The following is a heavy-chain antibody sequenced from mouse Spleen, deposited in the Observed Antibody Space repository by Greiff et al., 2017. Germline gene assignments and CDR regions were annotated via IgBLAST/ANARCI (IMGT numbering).Heavy chain of an antibody. D-gene: IGHD2-2*01. Sequence: EVQLVESGGGLVKPGGSLKLSCAASGFTFSDYGMHWVRQAPEKGLEWVAYISSGSSTIYYADTVKGRFTISRDNAKNTLFLQMTSLRSEDTAMYYCARGGYGLFAYWGQGTLVTVSA. J-gene: IGHJ3*01. CDR3: ARGGYGLFAY. CDR1: GFTFSDYG. V-gene: IGHV5-17*01. CDR2: ISSGSSTI.